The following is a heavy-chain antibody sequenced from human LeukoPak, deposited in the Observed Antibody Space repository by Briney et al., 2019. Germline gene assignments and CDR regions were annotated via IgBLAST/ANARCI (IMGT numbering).Heavy chain of an antibody. V-gene: IGHV1-18*01. D-gene: IGHD3-22*01. CDR2: MSAHTGNT. J-gene: IGHJ3*02. CDR3: ARDYFERSNTFDN. CDR1: GFPFFNYG. Sequence: GASVKVSCKASGFPFFNYGITWVRQAPGQGLEWMGWMSAHTGNTNYAQKFQGRVTMTTDTSTSTAYMDLRSLRSDDTAVYYCARDYFERSNTFDNWGQGTTVIVSS.